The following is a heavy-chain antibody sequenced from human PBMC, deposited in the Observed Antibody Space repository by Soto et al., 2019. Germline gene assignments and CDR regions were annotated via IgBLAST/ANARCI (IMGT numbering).Heavy chain of an antibody. CDR2: IIPIFGTA. Sequence: GASVKVSCKASGGTFSSYAISWGRQAPRQGLEWMGGIIPIFGTANYAQKFQGRVTITADESTSTAYMELSSLRSEDTAVYYCASQWIAAAGTDYYYYYGMDVWGQGTTVTVSS. CDR1: GGTFSSYA. CDR3: ASQWIAAAGTDYYYYYGMDV. D-gene: IGHD6-13*01. V-gene: IGHV1-69*13. J-gene: IGHJ6*02.